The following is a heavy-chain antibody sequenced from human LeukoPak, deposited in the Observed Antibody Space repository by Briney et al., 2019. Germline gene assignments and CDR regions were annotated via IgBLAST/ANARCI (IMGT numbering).Heavy chain of an antibody. Sequence: HPGGSLRLSCAASGFTFSSYAMHWVRQAPGKGLEWVAVISYDGSNKYYADSVKGRFTISRDNSKNTLYLQMNSLRAEDTAVYYCARDLLRYFDWLLSDSIDYWGQGTLVTVSS. V-gene: IGHV3-30-3*01. CDR2: ISYDGSNK. CDR1: GFTFSSYA. CDR3: ARDLLRYFDWLLSDSIDY. D-gene: IGHD3-9*01. J-gene: IGHJ4*02.